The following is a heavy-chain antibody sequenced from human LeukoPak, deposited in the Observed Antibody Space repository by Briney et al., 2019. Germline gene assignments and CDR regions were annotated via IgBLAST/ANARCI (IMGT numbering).Heavy chain of an antibody. CDR2: MTLNSGNT. Sequence: ASVKVSCKASGYTFTSYDINWVREATGQGLEWMGWMTLNSGNTGYAQKFQGRVTMTRNTSISTAYMELSSLRSEDTAVYYCARLSRLLWFGELLFGMDVWGQGTTVTVSS. CDR1: GYTFTSYD. CDR3: ARLSRLLWFGELLFGMDV. J-gene: IGHJ6*02. V-gene: IGHV1-8*01. D-gene: IGHD3-10*01.